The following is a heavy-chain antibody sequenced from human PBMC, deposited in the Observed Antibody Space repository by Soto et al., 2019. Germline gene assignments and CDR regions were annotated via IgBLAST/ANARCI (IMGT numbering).Heavy chain of an antibody. CDR3: ARKLTPGYRSGWPLDY. D-gene: IGHD6-19*01. Sequence: SETLSLTCTVSGGSISSYYWSWIRQPPGKGLEWIGYIYYSGSTNYNPSLKSRVTISVDTSKNQFSLKLSSVTAADTAVYYCARKLTPGYRSGWPLDYWGQGTLVTVSS. V-gene: IGHV4-59*08. CDR2: IYYSGST. CDR1: GGSISSYY. J-gene: IGHJ4*02.